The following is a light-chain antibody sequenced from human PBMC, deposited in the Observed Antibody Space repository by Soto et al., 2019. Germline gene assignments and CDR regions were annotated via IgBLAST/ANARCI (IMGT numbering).Light chain of an antibody. CDR1: QSVSSKY. CDR3: QQYGSPPRT. J-gene: IGKJ1*01. V-gene: IGKV3-20*01. CDR2: GTS. Sequence: EIVLTQSPGTLSLSPGERATLSCRASQSVSSKYLAWYQQKPGQAPRVLIYGTSLTASGVPARFSGGGSGTNFPLTITTLEPEDFAVYYCQQYGSPPRTFGHGTKVDIK.